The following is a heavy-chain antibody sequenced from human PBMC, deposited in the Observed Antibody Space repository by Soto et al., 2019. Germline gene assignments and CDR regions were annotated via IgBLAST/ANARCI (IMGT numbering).Heavy chain of an antibody. CDR2: ISAYNGNT. Sequence: QVQLVQSGAEVKKPGASVKGSCKASGYIFTSFGISWVRQAPGQGLEWMGWISAYNGNTNYAQNLKGRVTMTTDTSTSKAYMELGSLRYDDTAVYYCARDNSLLYFDYWGQGALVTVSS. D-gene: IGHD1-26*01. CDR3: ARDNSLLYFDY. V-gene: IGHV1-18*01. J-gene: IGHJ4*02. CDR1: GYIFTSFG.